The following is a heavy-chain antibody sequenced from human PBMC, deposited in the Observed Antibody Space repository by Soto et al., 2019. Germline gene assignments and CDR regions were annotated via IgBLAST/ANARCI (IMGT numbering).Heavy chain of an antibody. CDR1: GFTFSSYA. V-gene: IGHV3-23*01. J-gene: IGHJ4*02. CDR3: VTWYSSSWYAPAYDY. D-gene: IGHD6-13*01. Sequence: GGSLRLSCAASGFTFSSYAMSWVRQAPGKGLEWVSAISGSGGSTYYADSVKGRFTISRDNSKNTLYLQMNSLRAEDTAVYYCVTWYSSSWYAPAYDYWGQGTLVTVS. CDR2: ISGSGGST.